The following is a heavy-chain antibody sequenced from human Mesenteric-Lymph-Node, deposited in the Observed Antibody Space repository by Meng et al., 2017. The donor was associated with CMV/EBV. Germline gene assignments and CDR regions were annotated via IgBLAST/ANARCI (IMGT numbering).Heavy chain of an antibody. CDR1: GYTLTRYA. J-gene: IGHJ6*02. V-gene: IGHV1-3*02. CDR2: SSAGNGNT. D-gene: IGHD5-12*01. CDR3: ARDDMPLTIRGEGMDV. Sequence: ASVKVSCKASGYTLTRYALHWVRQAPGQRLEWMGWSSAGNGNTKYSQEFQGRVTISTDTSASTAYMELSSLKAEDTAVYYCARDDMPLTIRGEGMDVWGQGTMVTVSS.